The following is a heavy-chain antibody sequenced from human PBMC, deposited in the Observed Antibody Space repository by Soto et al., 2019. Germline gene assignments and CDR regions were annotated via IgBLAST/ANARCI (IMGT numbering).Heavy chain of an antibody. Sequence: GGSLRLSCTASGFTFGDYAMSWFRQAPGKGLEWVGFIRSKAYGGTTEYAASVKGRFTISRDDSKSIAYLQMNSLKTEDTAVYYCTRAIGRLLWFGESNNWFDPWGQGTLVTVSS. V-gene: IGHV3-49*03. CDR2: IRSKAYGGTT. CDR1: GFTFGDYA. D-gene: IGHD3-10*01. J-gene: IGHJ5*02. CDR3: TRAIGRLLWFGESNNWFDP.